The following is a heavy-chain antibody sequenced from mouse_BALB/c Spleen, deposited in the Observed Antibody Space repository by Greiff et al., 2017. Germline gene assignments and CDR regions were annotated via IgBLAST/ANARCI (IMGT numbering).Heavy chain of an antibody. CDR1: GFSLTSYD. Sequence: VKLVESGPGLVAPSQSLSITCTASGFSLTSYDISWIRQPPGKGLEWLGVIWTGGGTNYKSAFMSRLSISKDNSKSQVFLKRNSLQTDDTAIYYSGRYPYGSSDWYFDVWGAGTTVTVSS. CDR3: GRYPYGSSDWYFDV. D-gene: IGHD1-1*01. V-gene: IGHV2-9-2*01. CDR2: IWTGGGT. J-gene: IGHJ1*01.